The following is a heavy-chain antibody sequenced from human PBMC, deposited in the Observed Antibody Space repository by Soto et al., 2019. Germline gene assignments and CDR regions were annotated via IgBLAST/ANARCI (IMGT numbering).Heavy chain of an antibody. CDR1: GGSFTSNNW. J-gene: IGHJ4*02. D-gene: IGHD1-7*01. Sequence: SETLSLTCAVSGGSFTSNNWWTWVRQPPGQGLEWIGEIYRTGSTNYNPPLKSRVTISLDKSENQFSLKVTSLTAADTAVYYCASRDPGTSVDYWGQGTLVTVSS. V-gene: IGHV4-4*02. CDR2: IYRTGST. CDR3: ASRDPGTSVDY.